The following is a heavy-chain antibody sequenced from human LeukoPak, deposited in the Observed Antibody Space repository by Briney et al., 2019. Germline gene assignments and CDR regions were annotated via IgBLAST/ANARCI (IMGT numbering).Heavy chain of an antibody. CDR1: GFTFDDYG. Sequence: GGSLRLSCAASGFTFDDYGMSWVRQAPGKGLEWVSGITDTGFATFYADSVRGRFTISRDNSRNTLYLQMDSLRAEDTAVYYCARAGFCSTTTCYNPFDYWGQGTRVTVSS. V-gene: IGHV3-23*01. CDR3: ARAGFCSTTTCYNPFDY. CDR2: ITDTGFAT. D-gene: IGHD2-2*01. J-gene: IGHJ4*02.